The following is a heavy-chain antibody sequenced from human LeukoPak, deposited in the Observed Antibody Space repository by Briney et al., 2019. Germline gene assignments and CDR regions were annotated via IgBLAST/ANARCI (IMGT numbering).Heavy chain of an antibody. Sequence: GGSLRLSCAASGFTFSSYWMSWVRQTPGKGLEWVANIKQDGSEKYYMDSVKGRFTISRDNAKNSLYLQMNSLRAEDTAVYYCARAYAGGWHHFDSWGQGALVTFSS. D-gene: IGHD6-19*01. J-gene: IGHJ4*02. CDR1: GFTFSSYW. CDR3: ARAYAGGWHHFDS. CDR2: IKQDGSEK. V-gene: IGHV3-7*04.